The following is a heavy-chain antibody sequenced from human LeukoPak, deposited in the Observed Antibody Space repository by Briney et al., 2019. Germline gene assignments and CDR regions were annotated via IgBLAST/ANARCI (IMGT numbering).Heavy chain of an antibody. CDR3: AREYGDYDPYYYGLDV. CDR2: TSSGSDSA. V-gene: IGHV3-21*01. J-gene: IGHJ6*02. CDR1: GFTFSTFS. D-gene: IGHD4-17*01. Sequence: GGSLRLSCVASGFTFSTFSMNWVRQAPGKGLEWVSSTSSGSDSAYYADSVKGRFTISRDDAKGSLFLQMNSLRADDTAVYYCAREYGDYDPYYYGLDVWGQGTTVTVSS.